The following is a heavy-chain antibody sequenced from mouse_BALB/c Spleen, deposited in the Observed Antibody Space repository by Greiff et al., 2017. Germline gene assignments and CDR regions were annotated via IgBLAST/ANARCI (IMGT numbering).Heavy chain of an antibody. J-gene: IGHJ2*01. CDR1: GFTFSSFG. V-gene: IGHV5-17*02. CDR3: ACSNFDY. Sequence: EVQVVESGGGLVQPGGSRKLSCAASGFTFSSFGMHWVRQAPEKGLEWVAYISSGSSTIYYADTVKGRFTISRDNPKNTLFLQMTSLRSEDTAMYYCACSNFDYWGQGTTLTVSS. CDR2: ISSGSSTI.